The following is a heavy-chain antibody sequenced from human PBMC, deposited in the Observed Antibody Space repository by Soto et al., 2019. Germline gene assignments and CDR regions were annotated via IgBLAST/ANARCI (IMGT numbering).Heavy chain of an antibody. CDR1: GFTFIRSA. J-gene: IGHJ6*02. Sequence: SLRLSWAASGFTFIRSAMHWVRHAPGPGLEWVAVISYDGSNKYYADSVKGRFTISRDNSKNTLYLQMNSLRAEDTAVYYCAGDQMNHWNYYYYYGMDVWGQGTTVTVSS. CDR2: ISYDGSNK. D-gene: IGHD1-1*01. CDR3: AGDQMNHWNYYYYYGMDV. V-gene: IGHV3-30-3*01.